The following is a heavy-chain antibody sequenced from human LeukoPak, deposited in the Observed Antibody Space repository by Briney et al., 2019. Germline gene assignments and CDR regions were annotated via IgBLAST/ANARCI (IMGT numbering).Heavy chain of an antibody. V-gene: IGHV3-23*01. CDR3: AKDLSGETYYYDSSGYYAPDY. D-gene: IGHD3-22*01. CDR1: GFTFSSYA. Sequence: PGGSLRLSCAASGFTFSSYAMSWVRQAPGKGLEWVSAISGSGGSTYYADSVKGRFTISRDNSKNTLYLQMNSLRAEDTAVYYCAKDLSGETYYYDSSGYYAPDYWGQGTLVTVSS. J-gene: IGHJ4*02. CDR2: ISGSGGST.